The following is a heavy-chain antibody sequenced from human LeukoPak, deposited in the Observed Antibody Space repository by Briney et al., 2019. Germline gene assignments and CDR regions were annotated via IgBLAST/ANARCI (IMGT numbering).Heavy chain of an antibody. Sequence: SETLSLTCAVYGGSFSGYYWSWIRQPPGKGLEWIGEINHSGTTNYSPSLKSRVSISVETSKNQFSLKLNSVTAADAAMYYCASHYSSGSYRYTGSFDSWGQGMLVNVSS. V-gene: IGHV4-34*01. CDR2: INHSGTT. CDR1: GGSFSGYY. CDR3: ASHYSSGSYRYTGSFDS. D-gene: IGHD3-16*02. J-gene: IGHJ4*02.